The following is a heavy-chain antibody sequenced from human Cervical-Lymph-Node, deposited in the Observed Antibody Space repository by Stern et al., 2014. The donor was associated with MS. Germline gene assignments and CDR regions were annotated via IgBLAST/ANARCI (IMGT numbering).Heavy chain of an antibody. CDR3: ARGTGTTYYGMDV. CDR2: IYYSGGT. CDR1: GGSISRYY. V-gene: IGHV4-59*01. D-gene: IGHD1-7*01. Sequence: QVQLVESGPGLVKPSETLSLTCTVSGGSISRYYWSWIRQPPGKGLEWIGYIYYSGGTNYNPSLKSRVTISVDTSKNQFSLKLSSVTAADTAVYYCARGTGTTYYGMDVWGQGTTVTVSS. J-gene: IGHJ6*02.